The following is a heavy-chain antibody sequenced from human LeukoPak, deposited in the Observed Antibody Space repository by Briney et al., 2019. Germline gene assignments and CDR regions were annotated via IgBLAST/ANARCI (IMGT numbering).Heavy chain of an antibody. CDR2: IYYSGST. CDR1: GGSISSSSYY. D-gene: IGHD6-13*01. J-gene: IGHJ4*02. V-gene: IGHV4-39*01. Sequence: PSETLSLTCTVSGGSISSSSYYWGWIRQPPGKGLEWIGSIYYSGSTYYNPSLKSRVTISVDTSKNQFSLKLSSVTAADTAVYYCAQQGGQQLPQPPDYWGQGTLVTVSS. CDR3: AQQGGQQLPQPPDY.